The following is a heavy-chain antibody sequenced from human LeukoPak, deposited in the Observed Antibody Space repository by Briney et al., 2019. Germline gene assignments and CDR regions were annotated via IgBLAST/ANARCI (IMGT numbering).Heavy chain of an antibody. CDR2: ISAYNGNT. Sequence: GASVKVSCKASGYTFTSYGISWVRQAPGQGLEWMGWISAYNGNTNYAQKLQGRVTMTTDTSTSTAYMELRSLRSDDTAVYYCAIPHGYNAQYAFDIWGQGTMVTVSS. D-gene: IGHD5-24*01. CDR1: GYTFTSYG. V-gene: IGHV1-18*01. CDR3: AIPHGYNAQYAFDI. J-gene: IGHJ3*02.